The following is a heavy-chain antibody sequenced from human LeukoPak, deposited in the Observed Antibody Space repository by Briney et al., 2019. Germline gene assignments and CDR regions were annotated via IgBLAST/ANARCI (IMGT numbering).Heavy chain of an antibody. Sequence: ASVKVSCKVSGYTLTELSMHWVRQAPGKGLEWMGGFDPEDGETIYAQKFQGRVTMTEDTSTDTAYMELSSLRSEDTAVYYCATDSVHIVAGTHWFDPWGQGTLVTVSS. CDR2: FDPEDGET. V-gene: IGHV1-24*01. CDR1: GYTLTELS. CDR3: ATDSVHIVAGTHWFDP. J-gene: IGHJ5*02. D-gene: IGHD6-19*01.